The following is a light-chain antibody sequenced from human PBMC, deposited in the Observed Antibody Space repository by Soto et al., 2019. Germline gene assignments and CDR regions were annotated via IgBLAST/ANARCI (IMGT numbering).Light chain of an antibody. V-gene: IGLV2-14*01. CDR1: SSDVGGYDY. J-gene: IGLJ2*01. CDR2: EVS. CDR3: TSYRSSTTPVV. Sequence: YALTQPASVSGSPGQSITISCTGTSSDVGGYDYVSWYQQLPGKAPKVMIYEVSNRPSGISDRFSGSKSGNTASLTISGLQAEDEGDYYCTSYRSSTTPVVFGAGTKLTVL.